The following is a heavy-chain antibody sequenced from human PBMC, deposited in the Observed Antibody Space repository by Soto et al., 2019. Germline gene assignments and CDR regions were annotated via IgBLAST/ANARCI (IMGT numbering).Heavy chain of an antibody. CDR2: IIPIFGTV. D-gene: IGHD3-16*01. Sequence: QEQLVQSGAEVKKPGSSVKVSCKASGGTFRSYAISWVRQAPGQGLEWMGGIIPIFGTVNYAQKFQGRVTITADESTGTVYMELSSLKSEDTAVYYCARTLNFHVPKRGRWVEPWGQGTLVTVSS. CDR1: GGTFRSYA. CDR3: ARTLNFHVPKRGRWVEP. V-gene: IGHV1-69*01. J-gene: IGHJ5*02.